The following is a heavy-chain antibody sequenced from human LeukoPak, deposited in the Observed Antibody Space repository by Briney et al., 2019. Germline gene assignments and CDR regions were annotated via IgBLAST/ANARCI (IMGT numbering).Heavy chain of an antibody. CDR1: GFTFSSYW. D-gene: IGHD2-2*01. J-gene: IGHJ6*03. CDR3: ASLVVVPAAMVSYYYMDV. Sequence: GGSLRLSCAASGFTFSSYWMLWVRQAPGKGLVWVSRINSDGSSTSYADSVKGRFTISRDNAKNTLYLQMNSLRAEDTAVYYCASLVVVPAAMVSYYYMDVWGKGTTVTVSS. V-gene: IGHV3-74*01. CDR2: INSDGSST.